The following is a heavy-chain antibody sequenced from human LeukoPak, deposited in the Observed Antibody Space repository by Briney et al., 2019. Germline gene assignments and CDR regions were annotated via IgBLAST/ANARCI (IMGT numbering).Heavy chain of an antibody. D-gene: IGHD3-3*01. CDR1: GYTFTAYY. J-gene: IGHJ4*02. V-gene: IGHV1-2*02. CDR2: INPNSGAT. Sequence: ASVKVSCKASGYTFTAYYMHWVRQAPGQRLEWVGWINPNSGATNHAQRFQGRVTMTRDTSINTAYMELSRLTSDDTAVYYCSKFDEVWSGYSGYWGQGTLVTVSS. CDR3: SKFDEVWSGYSGY.